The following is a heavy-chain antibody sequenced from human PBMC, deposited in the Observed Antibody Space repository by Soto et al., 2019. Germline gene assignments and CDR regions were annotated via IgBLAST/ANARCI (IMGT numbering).Heavy chain of an antibody. CDR3: ARGSRRSYYGSGSYYRRHNWFDP. J-gene: IGHJ5*02. Sequence: PSETLSLTCAVYGGSFSGYYWIWIRQPPGKGLEWIGEINHSGSTNYNPSLKSRVTISVDTAKNQCSLKLSSVTAADAAVYYCARGSRRSYYGSGSYYRRHNWFDPWGQGTLVTVSS. CDR1: GGSFSGYY. CDR2: INHSGST. V-gene: IGHV4-34*01. D-gene: IGHD3-10*01.